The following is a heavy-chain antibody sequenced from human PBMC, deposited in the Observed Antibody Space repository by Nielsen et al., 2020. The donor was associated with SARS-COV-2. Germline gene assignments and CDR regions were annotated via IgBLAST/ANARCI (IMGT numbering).Heavy chain of an antibody. J-gene: IGHJ6*02. CDR2: INPSGGST. CDR3: ARDFIFQQWLVPYYYYGMDV. V-gene: IGHV1-46*01. D-gene: IGHD6-19*01. CDR1: GYTFTSYY. Sequence: ASVKVSCKASGYTFTSYYMHWVRQAPGQGLEWMGIINPSGGSTSYAQKFQGRVTMTRDTSTSTVYMELSSLRSEDTAVYYCARDFIFQQWLVPYYYYGMDVWGQGTTVTVPS.